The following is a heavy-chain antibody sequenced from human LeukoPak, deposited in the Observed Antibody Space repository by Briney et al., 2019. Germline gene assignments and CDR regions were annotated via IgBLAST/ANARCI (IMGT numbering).Heavy chain of an antibody. J-gene: IGHJ4*02. Sequence: GGSLRLSCAASGFTFSSYGMHWVRQAPGKGLEWVAAISYDGSNKDYADSVKGRFTISRDNSKNTVYLQMNSLRAEDTAVYYCAKKVLTVTTWYFDYWGQGTLVTVSS. V-gene: IGHV3-30*18. CDR2: ISYDGSNK. CDR1: GFTFSSYG. CDR3: AKKVLTVTTWYFDY. D-gene: IGHD4-17*01.